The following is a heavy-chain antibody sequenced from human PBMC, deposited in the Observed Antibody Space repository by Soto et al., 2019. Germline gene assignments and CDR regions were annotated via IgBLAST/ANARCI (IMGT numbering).Heavy chain of an antibody. CDR1: GGSISSSSW. V-gene: IGHV4-4*02. CDR2: IYHRGST. J-gene: IGHJ6*02. D-gene: IGHD3-9*01. Sequence: PSETLSLTCAVSGGSISSSSWWSWVRQPPGKGLEWSGEIYHRGSTNYNPSLKSRVTISVDKSKNQSSLQLSSVTAADTAVYYCARAPYNTLTGYNGYYGMDVWGQGTTVT. CDR3: ARAPYNTLTGYNGYYGMDV.